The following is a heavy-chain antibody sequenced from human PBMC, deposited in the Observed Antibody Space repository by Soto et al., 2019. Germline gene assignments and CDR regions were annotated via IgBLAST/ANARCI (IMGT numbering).Heavy chain of an antibody. D-gene: IGHD6-19*01. V-gene: IGHV4-59*08. CDR1: GGSISNYY. CDR3: ACQRSGWWDYFDY. J-gene: IGHJ4*02. CDR2: IHHSGST. Sequence: KPSETLSLTCTVSGGSISNYYWSWIRQPPGKGLEWIGYIHHSGSTNYNPSLGSRVTMSVDTSKNQVSLKVTSVAAADAAVYYCACQRSGWWDYFDYWGQGTPVTVSS.